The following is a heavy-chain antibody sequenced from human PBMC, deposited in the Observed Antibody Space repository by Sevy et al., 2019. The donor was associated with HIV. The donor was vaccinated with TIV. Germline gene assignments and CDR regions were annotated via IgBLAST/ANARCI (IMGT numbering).Heavy chain of an antibody. CDR1: DGSISSRSHY. CDR2: IYYSGST. CDR3: ASSPSYTSGWYLRWYFDL. J-gene: IGHJ2*01. Sequence: SETLSLTCSVSDGSISSRSHYWGWIRQPPGKGLEWIGIIYYSGSTYYNPSLKSRVTISADTSKNQFSLKLNSVTAVDTAVYYCASSPSYTSGWYLRWYFDLWGRGTLVTVSS. V-gene: IGHV4-39*01. D-gene: IGHD6-19*01.